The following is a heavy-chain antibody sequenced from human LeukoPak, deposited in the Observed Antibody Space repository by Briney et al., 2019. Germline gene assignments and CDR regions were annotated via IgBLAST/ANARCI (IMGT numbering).Heavy chain of an antibody. V-gene: IGHV3-21*06. Sequence: PGGSLRLSCAASGFTFSDYSMTWVRQAPGKGLEWVSSIDSSSSYIFYADSMKGRFTISRDNAKNSLYLQMDSLRAEDTAMHFCAKGNVMGGRGFDYWGQGTLVTVSS. CDR1: GFTFSDYS. D-gene: IGHD3-16*01. CDR2: IDSSSSYI. CDR3: AKGNVMGGRGFDY. J-gene: IGHJ4*02.